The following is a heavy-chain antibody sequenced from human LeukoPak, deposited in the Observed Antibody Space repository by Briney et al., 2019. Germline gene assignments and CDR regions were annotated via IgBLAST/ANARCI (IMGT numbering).Heavy chain of an antibody. CDR2: IYYSGST. J-gene: IGHJ4*02. Sequence: SETLSLTCTVSGGSISSYSWSWIRQPPGKGLEWIGYIYYSGSTNYNASLKSRVTISVDTSKNQFSLKLRSVTAADTAVYYCARHDYDYVRGSYIFDFWGQGTLVTVSS. V-gene: IGHV4-59*08. D-gene: IGHD3-16*01. CDR1: GGSISSYS. CDR3: ARHDYDYVRGSYIFDF.